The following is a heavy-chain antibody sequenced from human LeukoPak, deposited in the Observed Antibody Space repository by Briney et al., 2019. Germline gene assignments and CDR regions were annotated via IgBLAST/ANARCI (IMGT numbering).Heavy chain of an antibody. V-gene: IGHV3-21*01. J-gene: IGHJ4*02. D-gene: IGHD1-26*01. CDR1: GFTFSSYS. CDR2: ISSSSSYI. Sequence: GGSLRLSCAASGFTFSSYSMNWVRQAPGKGLEWVSSISSSSSYIYYADSVKGRFTISRDNAKNSLYLQMNSLRAEDTAVYYCARLASGSYYGLDYWGQGTLVTVSS. CDR3: ARLASGSYYGLDY.